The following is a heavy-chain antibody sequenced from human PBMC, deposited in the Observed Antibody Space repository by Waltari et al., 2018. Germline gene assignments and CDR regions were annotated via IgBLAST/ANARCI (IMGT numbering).Heavy chain of an antibody. Sequence: EVHLVESGGGLVQPGGSLRLSCAASGFTFTDYWMSWVRQAPGKGPEWVANIHKDGSEKNYVDYLKCRFTISRDNAKDSVYLQMNSLRADDTAMYYCVRDHWGPDYWGQGTLVTVSS. CDR1: GFTFTDYW. J-gene: IGHJ4*02. CDR3: VRDHWGPDY. CDR2: IHKDGSEK. D-gene: IGHD7-27*01. V-gene: IGHV3-7*01.